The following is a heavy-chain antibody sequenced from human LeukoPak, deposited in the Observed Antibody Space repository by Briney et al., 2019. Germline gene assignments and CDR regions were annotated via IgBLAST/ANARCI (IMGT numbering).Heavy chain of an antibody. D-gene: IGHD3-10*01. V-gene: IGHV1-18*01. CDR1: GYTFTSYG. J-gene: IGHJ5*02. CDR2: ISAYNGNT. Sequence: ASVKVSCKASGYTFTSYGISWVRQAPGQGLEWMGWISAYNGNTNYAQKLQGRVTMTTDTSTSTAYMELRSLRSDDTAVYYCARVGVYYYGSGSYTIPPWFDPWGQGTLVTVSS. CDR3: ARVGVYYYGSGSYTIPPWFDP.